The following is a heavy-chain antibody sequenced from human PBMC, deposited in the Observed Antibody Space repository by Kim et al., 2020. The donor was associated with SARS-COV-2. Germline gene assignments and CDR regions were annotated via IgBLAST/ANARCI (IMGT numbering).Heavy chain of an antibody. Sequence: YSGSTNSTPSLKSRVTISVDTSKNQFSLKLSSVTAADTAVYYCARDLGDYWGQGTLVTVSS. CDR2: YSGST. V-gene: IGHV4-59*01. D-gene: IGHD3-16*01. CDR3: ARDLGDY. J-gene: IGHJ4*02.